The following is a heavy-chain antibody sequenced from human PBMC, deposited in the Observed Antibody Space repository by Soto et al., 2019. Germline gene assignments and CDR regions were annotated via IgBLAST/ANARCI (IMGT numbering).Heavy chain of an antibody. CDR2: IYTSGST. D-gene: IGHD1-26*01. J-gene: IGHJ5*02. CDR3: ARNPVVGATPGLYNWFDP. Sequence: SETLSLTCTVSGGSISSYYWSWIRQPAGKGLEWIGRIYTSGSTNYNPSLKSRVTMSVDTSKNQFSLKLSSVTAADTAVYYCARNPVVGATPGLYNWFDPWGQGTLVTVSS. V-gene: IGHV4-4*07. CDR1: GGSISSYY.